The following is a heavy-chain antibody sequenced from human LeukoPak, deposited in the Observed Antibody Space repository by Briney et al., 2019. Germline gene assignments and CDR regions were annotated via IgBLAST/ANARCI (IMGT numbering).Heavy chain of an antibody. V-gene: IGHV3-23*01. CDR1: GFSFNTCA. CDR2: ISGSGGST. J-gene: IGHJ4*02. Sequence: GGSLRLSCAASGFSFNTCAMSWVRQAPGKGLEWVSAISGSGGSTYYAGSVKGRFTISRDNSKNTLYLQMNSLRAEDAALYYCAKGSVGTKELDSWGQGTLVTVSS. D-gene: IGHD6-13*01. CDR3: AKGSVGTKELDS.